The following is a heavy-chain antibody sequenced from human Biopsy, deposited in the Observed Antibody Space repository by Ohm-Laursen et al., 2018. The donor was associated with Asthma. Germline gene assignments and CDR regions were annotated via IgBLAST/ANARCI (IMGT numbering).Heavy chain of an antibody. D-gene: IGHD4-17*01. V-gene: IGHV4-30-4*01. CDR3: ARVASYGDLYFGIDV. J-gene: IGHJ6*02. CDR1: GAYIGTPDYH. Sequence: TLSLTCIVSGAYIGTPDYHWSWIRQSPGKGLEWIGFVFYSGTTHYSRSLERRLYISIDTARNEFSMSLRSLTAADTAVYFCARVASYGDLYFGIDVWGPGTTVSVS. CDR2: VFYSGTT.